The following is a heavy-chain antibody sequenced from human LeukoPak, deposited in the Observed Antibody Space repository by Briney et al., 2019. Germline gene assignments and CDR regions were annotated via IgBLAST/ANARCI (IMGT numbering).Heavy chain of an antibody. CDR2: IKPNSGGT. D-gene: IGHD6-13*01. J-gene: IGHJ4*02. V-gene: IGHV1-2*02. CDR1: GYTFTGYY. CDR3: AINSSSWYRFYYYFDY. Sequence: ASVKVSCKASGYTFTGYYMHWVRQAPGQGLEWMGWIKPNSGGTNYAQKFQGRVTMTRDTSISTAYMELSRLRSDDTAVYYCAINSSSWYRFYYYFDYWGQGTLVTVSS.